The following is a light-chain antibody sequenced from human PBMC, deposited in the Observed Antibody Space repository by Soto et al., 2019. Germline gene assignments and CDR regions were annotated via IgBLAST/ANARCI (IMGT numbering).Light chain of an antibody. CDR2: GAS. J-gene: IGKJ5*01. Sequence: EIVMTQSPVTLSVSPGERATLSCRATQSVGTDLAWYQQKPGQAPRLVIYGASTRATGIPARFSGSGSGTEFTLTISSLQSEDFAVYYCQQYNNWLITFGQGTRLEI. V-gene: IGKV3-15*01. CDR3: QQYNNWLIT. CDR1: QSVGTD.